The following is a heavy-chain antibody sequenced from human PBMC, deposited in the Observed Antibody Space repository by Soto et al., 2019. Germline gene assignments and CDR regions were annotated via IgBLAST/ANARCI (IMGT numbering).Heavy chain of an antibody. J-gene: IGHJ6*02. D-gene: IGHD1-26*01. CDR3: ARGLGATYYYYYYGMDV. CDR2: MNPNSGNT. Sequence: QVQLVQSGAEVKKPGASVKVSCKASGYTFTSYDINWVRQATGQGLEWMGWMNPNSGNTGYAQKFQGRVTMTRNTSIITAYMELSSLRSEDTSVYYCARGLGATYYYYYYGMDVWGQGTTVTVSS. V-gene: IGHV1-8*01. CDR1: GYTFTSYD.